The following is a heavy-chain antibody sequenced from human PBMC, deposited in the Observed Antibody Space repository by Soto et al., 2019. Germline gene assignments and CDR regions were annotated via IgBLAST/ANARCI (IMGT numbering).Heavy chain of an antibody. J-gene: IGHJ6*02. CDR1: GYSVSDYF. Sequence: ASVKVSCKASGYSVSDYFIQWVRQAPGQGLEWVAWINPKSAATNYAKKFQGRVSLTWDTSFSTAYMELTRLRPDDTAVYYCARIKWGLDYYNGMDVWGQGTTVTVSS. V-gene: IGHV1-2*02. CDR3: ARIKWGLDYYNGMDV. D-gene: IGHD1-26*01. CDR2: INPKSAAT.